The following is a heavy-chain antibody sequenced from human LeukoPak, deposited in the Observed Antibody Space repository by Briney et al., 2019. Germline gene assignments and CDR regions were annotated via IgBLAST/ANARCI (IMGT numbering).Heavy chain of an antibody. V-gene: IGHV3-9*01. CDR3: AKASQVIAAAGFDY. CDR2: ISWNSGSI. D-gene: IGHD6-13*01. J-gene: IGHJ4*02. Sequence: GGSLRLSCAASGLTFDDYAMHWVRQAPGTGLEGVSGISWNSGSIGYADSVKGRFTISRDNAKNSLYLQMNSLRAEDTALYYCAKASQVIAAAGFDYWGQGTLVTVSS. CDR1: GLTFDDYA.